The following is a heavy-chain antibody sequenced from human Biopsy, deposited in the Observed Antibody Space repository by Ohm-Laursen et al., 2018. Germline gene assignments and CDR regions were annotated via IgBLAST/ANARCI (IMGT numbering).Heavy chain of an antibody. CDR1: GYNFPTHY. Sequence: GASVKVSCKASGYNFPTHYMHWVRQAPGQGLGWLGGNIPILGTGNYAQKFQDRVTVAADTSTSTATMELRSLRSDDTAVYYCATKLTGYFHHWGQGTLVIVSS. J-gene: IGHJ1*01. D-gene: IGHD3-9*01. V-gene: IGHV1-69*06. CDR3: ATKLTGYFHH. CDR2: NIPILGTG.